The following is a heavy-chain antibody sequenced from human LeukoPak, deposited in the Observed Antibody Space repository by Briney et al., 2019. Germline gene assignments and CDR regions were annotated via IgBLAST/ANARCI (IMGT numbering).Heavy chain of an antibody. V-gene: IGHV4-59*01. J-gene: IGHJ4*02. CDR3: ARAVSAHSDTMYYFDY. CDR2: VYPSGST. D-gene: IGHD2-21*02. CDR1: GASISSYY. Sequence: SETLSLTCTVSGASISSYYWGWIRQPPTKGLEWIGYVYPSGSTNVNPFLRSRVTISLGTSKNQFSLRLSSVTAADTAVYYCARAVSAHSDTMYYFDYWGQGTLVTVSS.